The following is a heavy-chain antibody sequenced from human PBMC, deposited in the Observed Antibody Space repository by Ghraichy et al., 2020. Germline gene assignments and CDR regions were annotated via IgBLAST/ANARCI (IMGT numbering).Heavy chain of an antibody. CDR1: GFTFSSYA. Sequence: GGSLRLSCAASGFTFSSYAMSWVRQAPGKGLEWVSAISGSGGSTYYADSVKGRFTISRDNSKNTLYLQMNSLRAEDTAVYYCAKMRYSGSYGENWFDPWGQGTLVTVSS. V-gene: IGHV3-23*01. D-gene: IGHD1-26*01. CDR3: AKMRYSGSYGENWFDP. CDR2: ISGSGGST. J-gene: IGHJ5*02.